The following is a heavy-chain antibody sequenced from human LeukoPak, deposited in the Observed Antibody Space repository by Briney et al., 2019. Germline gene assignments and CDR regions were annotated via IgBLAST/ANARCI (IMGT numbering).Heavy chain of an antibody. Sequence: GGSLRLSCAASGFTVSSNYMSWVRQAPGKGLEWVSVIYSGGSTYYADSVKGRFTISRDNSKNTLYLQMNSLRAEDTAVYYCARGPGRIAAAGPLDYWGQGTLVTVSS. CDR2: IYSGGST. V-gene: IGHV3-53*01. CDR3: ARGPGRIAAAGPLDY. J-gene: IGHJ4*02. D-gene: IGHD6-13*01. CDR1: GFTVSSNY.